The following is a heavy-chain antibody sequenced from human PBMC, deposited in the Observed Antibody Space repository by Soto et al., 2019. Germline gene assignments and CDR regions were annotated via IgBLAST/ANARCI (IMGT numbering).Heavy chain of an antibody. J-gene: IGHJ4*02. V-gene: IGHV4-59*08. CDR1: GVSISNFF. Sequence: QVQLHEPGPGLVKPSETLSLSCTVAGVSISNFFLKWFRQPPGKVLEWIGLISSIGATNCTPSLESRVTVSLDTSKNQWSLQMKSVTAADTAVYYCASGSGWLTDYWGQGSQVTVSS. D-gene: IGHD6-19*01. CDR2: ISSIGAT. CDR3: ASGSGWLTDY.